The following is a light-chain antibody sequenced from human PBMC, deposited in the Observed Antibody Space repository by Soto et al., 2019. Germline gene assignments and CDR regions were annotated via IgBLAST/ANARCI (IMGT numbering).Light chain of an antibody. V-gene: IGKV1-5*01. CDR2: DAS. CDR1: QSITTW. J-gene: IGKJ1*01. CDR3: QQYDSYSLK. Sequence: DIQLTQSPSPLSSSVGDSVIITCRASQSITTWLAWYQQKPGKAPKLLIYDASSLESGVPSRFSGSGSGTEFTLTISSLQPDDFATYYCQQYDSYSLKFGQGTKVDIK.